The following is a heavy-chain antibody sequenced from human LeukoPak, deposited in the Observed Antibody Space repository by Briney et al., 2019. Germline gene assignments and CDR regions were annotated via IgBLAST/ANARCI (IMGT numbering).Heavy chain of an antibody. CDR1: GCTFSDYY. J-gene: IGHJ4*02. V-gene: IGHV3-11*04. D-gene: IGHD2-2*01. CDR2: IRSSGNTI. CDR3: ARVDCSSTSCYEFDY. Sequence: GRSLRLSCAASGCTFSDYYMCWIRQAPGKGLEWVSYIRSSGNTIYYADSVKGRFTISRDNAKNSLYLQMNSLRAEDTAVYYCARVDCSSTSCYEFDYWGQGTLVTVSS.